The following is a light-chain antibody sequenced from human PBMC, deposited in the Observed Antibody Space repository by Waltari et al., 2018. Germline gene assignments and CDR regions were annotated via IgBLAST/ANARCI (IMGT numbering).Light chain of an antibody. CDR3: HQHYSAHPLT. V-gene: IGKV4-1*01. J-gene: IGKJ4*01. Sequence: DIVMTQSPDSLAVSLGERATINCKSSQSLLYTSNNKNYLAWYQQNPGQPPKLLIYWASTRESGVPDRFSGSGSGTDFTLTISGLQAEDVAVYYCHQHYSAHPLTFGGGTKVEIK. CDR1: QSLLYTSNNKNY. CDR2: WAS.